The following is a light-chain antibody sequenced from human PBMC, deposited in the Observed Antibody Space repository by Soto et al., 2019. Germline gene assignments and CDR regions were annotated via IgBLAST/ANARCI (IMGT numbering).Light chain of an antibody. CDR2: AAS. J-gene: IGKJ5*01. V-gene: IGKV1-39*01. Sequence: DIQMTQSPSSLSASVGDRVTITCRASQNINRHLNWYQQKPGKAPKLLIYAASSLQSGVLSSFSGSGSGTDFTLTINSLQPDDIAIYYCQQTYRTPITFGQGTRLDIK. CDR1: QNINRH. CDR3: QQTYRTPIT.